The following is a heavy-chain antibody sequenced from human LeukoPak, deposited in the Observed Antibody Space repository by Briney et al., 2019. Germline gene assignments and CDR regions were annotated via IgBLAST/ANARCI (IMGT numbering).Heavy chain of an antibody. J-gene: IGHJ4*02. CDR1: GGSFSGYY. CDR2: INHSGST. CDR3: ARVCFYGSGSYSRFLLSLDY. Sequence: PSETLSLTCAVYGGSFSGYYWSWIRQPPGKGLEWIGEINHSGSTNYNPSLKNRVTISVDTSKNQFSLKLSSVTAADTAVYYCARVCFYGSGSYSRFLLSLDYWGQGTLVTVSS. V-gene: IGHV4-34*01. D-gene: IGHD3-10*01.